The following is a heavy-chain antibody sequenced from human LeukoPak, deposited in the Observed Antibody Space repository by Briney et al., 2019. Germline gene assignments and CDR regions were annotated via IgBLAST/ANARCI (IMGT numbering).Heavy chain of an antibody. CDR3: ARVGDYYDSSGE. J-gene: IGHJ4*02. CDR2: ISGSGGST. CDR1: GFTFSSYA. Sequence: GGSLRLSCAASGFTFSSYAMSWVRQAPGKGLEWVSAISGSGGSTYYADSVKGRFTISRDNSKNSLYLQMNNLRAEDTAVYYCARVGDYYDSSGEWGQGTLVTVSS. V-gene: IGHV3-23*01. D-gene: IGHD3-22*01.